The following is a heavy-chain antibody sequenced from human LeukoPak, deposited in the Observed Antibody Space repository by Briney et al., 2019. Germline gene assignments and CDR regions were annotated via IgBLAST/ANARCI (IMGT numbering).Heavy chain of an antibody. CDR1: GGSFSGYY. D-gene: IGHD3-22*01. CDR2: IYYSGST. CDR3: ARMIPRDYMDV. J-gene: IGHJ6*03. Sequence: SETLSLTCAVYGGSFSGYYWSWIRQPPGKGLEWIGYIYYSGSTNYNPSLKSRVTISVDTSKNQFSLRLSSVTAADTAVYYCARMIPRDYMDVWGKGTTVTVSS. V-gene: IGHV4-59*01.